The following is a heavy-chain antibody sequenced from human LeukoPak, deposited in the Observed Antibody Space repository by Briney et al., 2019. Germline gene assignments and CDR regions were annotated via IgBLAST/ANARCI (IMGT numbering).Heavy chain of an antibody. CDR3: ATEGIAAAGLQYYFDY. CDR1: GYTHTELS. V-gene: IGHV1-24*01. Sequence: ASVKVSCKVSGYTHTELSMHWVRQAPGKGLEWMGGFDPEDGETIYAQKFQGRVTMTEDTSTDTAYMELSSLRSEDTAVYYCATEGIAAAGLQYYFDYWGQGTLVTVSS. D-gene: IGHD6-13*01. J-gene: IGHJ4*02. CDR2: FDPEDGET.